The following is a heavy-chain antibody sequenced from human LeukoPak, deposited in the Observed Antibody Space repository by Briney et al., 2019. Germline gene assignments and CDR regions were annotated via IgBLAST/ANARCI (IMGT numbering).Heavy chain of an antibody. CDR3: ARQRDLQQLAPFDY. D-gene: IGHD6-13*01. CDR2: IYHSGST. V-gene: IGHV4-4*02. J-gene: IGHJ4*02. Sequence: PSETLSLTCGVSGDSISSTNWWSWVRQPPGKGLEWIGEIYHSGSTNYNPSLKSRVTISADTSKSQFSLSLSSVTAADTAVYYCARQRDLQQLAPFDYWGQGTLVTVSS. CDR1: GDSISSTNW.